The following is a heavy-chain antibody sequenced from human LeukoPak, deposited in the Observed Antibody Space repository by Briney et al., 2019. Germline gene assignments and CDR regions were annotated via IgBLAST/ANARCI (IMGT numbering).Heavy chain of an antibody. CDR2: FDPEDGET. V-gene: IGHV1-24*01. D-gene: IGHD3-10*01. CDR1: GGTFSSYA. CDR3: ATSPRWFGELPF. J-gene: IGHJ4*02. Sequence: ASVKVSCKASGGTFSSYAISWVRQPPGKGLERMGGFDPEDGETIYAQKFQGRVTMTEDTSTDTAYMELSSLRSEDTAVYYCATSPRWFGELPFWGQGTLVTVSS.